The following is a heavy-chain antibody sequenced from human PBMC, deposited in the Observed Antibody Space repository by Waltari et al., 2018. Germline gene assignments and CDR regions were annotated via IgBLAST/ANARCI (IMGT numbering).Heavy chain of an antibody. D-gene: IGHD3-3*01. J-gene: IGHJ4*02. CDR2: VKSKSDGGTR. CDR3: TTLFGDFWSGYFFDF. CDR1: GFTFSNAW. V-gene: IGHV3-15*01. Sequence: EVQLVESGGGLVKPGGSLRLSCAASGFTFSNAWMSWVRQAPGKGREGVVRVKSKSDGGTRDYSAPVKGRFTISRDDSENTLYLQMNSLKTEDTAVYYCTTLFGDFWSGYFFDFWGQGTLVTVSS.